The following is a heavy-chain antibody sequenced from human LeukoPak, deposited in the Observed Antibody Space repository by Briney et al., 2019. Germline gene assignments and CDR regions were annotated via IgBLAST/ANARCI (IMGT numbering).Heavy chain of an antibody. D-gene: IGHD4-17*01. CDR2: LGGSGVAK. CDR1: GFPFSSYA. CDR3: TKGEVDGDYTPAF. Sequence: PGGSLRLSRAAPGFPFSSYAMSLVGQAPGKGLEWIPGLGGSGVAKYYADSVKGRFTISRDNSKNTLHLQMNSLRVDDTAVYYCTKGEVDGDYTPAFWGQGTLVTVSS. V-gene: IGHV3-23*01. J-gene: IGHJ4*02.